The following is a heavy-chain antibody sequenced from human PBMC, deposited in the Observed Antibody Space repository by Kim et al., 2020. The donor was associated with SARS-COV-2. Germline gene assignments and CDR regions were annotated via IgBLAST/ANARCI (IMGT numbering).Heavy chain of an antibody. CDR3: ARMSLTRYFDWLLGEGHGGWFDP. Sequence: SEILSLTCTVSGGSISSYYWSWIRQPPGKGLEWIGYIYYSGSTNYNPSLKSRVTISVDTSKNQFSLKLSSVTAADTAVYYCARMSLTRYFDWLLGEGHGGWFDPWGQGTLVTVSS. CDR2: IYYSGST. CDR1: GGSISSYY. V-gene: IGHV4-59*01. J-gene: IGHJ5*02. D-gene: IGHD3-9*01.